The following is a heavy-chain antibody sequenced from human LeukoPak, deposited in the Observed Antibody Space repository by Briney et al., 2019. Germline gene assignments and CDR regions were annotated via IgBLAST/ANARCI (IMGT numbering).Heavy chain of an antibody. CDR3: ASAPGRDYGGNSVLVY. CDR1: GFTFSSYE. CDR2: ISSSGSTI. D-gene: IGHD4-23*01. V-gene: IGHV3-48*03. Sequence: GSLRLSCAGSGFTFSSYEMNGVRQAPGKGLEWVSYISSSGSTIYYADPVKGRFTISRDNAKNSLYLQMNSLRAEDTAVYYCASAPGRDYGGNSVLVYWGQGTLVTVSS. J-gene: IGHJ4*02.